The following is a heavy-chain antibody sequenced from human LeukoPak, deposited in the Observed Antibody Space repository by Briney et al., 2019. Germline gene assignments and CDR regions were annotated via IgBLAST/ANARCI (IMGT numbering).Heavy chain of an antibody. V-gene: IGHV3-23*01. J-gene: IGHJ6*03. CDR2: ISGSGGST. Sequence: GGSLRLSCAASGFTFSSYAMSWVRQAPGKGLEWVSAISGSGGSTYYADSVKGRFTISRDNSKNTLYLQMNSLRAEDTAVYYCAKGTVAAYYYYYMDVWGKGTTVTVSS. CDR1: GFTFSSYA. D-gene: IGHD2-15*01. CDR3: AKGTVAAYYYYYMDV.